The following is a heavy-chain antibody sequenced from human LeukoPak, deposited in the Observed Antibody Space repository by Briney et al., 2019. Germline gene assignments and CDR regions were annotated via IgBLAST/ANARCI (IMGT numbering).Heavy chain of an antibody. CDR2: IKQDGSEK. Sequence: ETLSLTCTVSGGSISSYYWSWVRQAPGKGLEWVANIKQDGSEKYYVDSVKGRFTISRDNGKNSLYLQMDSLRAEDTAVYYCARDRTYCSGGRCYDLFDIWGQGTMVTVSS. D-gene: IGHD2-15*01. CDR1: GGSISSYY. CDR3: ARDRTYCSGGRCYDLFDI. J-gene: IGHJ3*02. V-gene: IGHV3-7*01.